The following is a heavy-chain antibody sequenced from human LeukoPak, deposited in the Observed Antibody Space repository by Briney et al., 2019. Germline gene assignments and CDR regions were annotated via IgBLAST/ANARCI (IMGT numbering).Heavy chain of an antibody. CDR2: ISPSSGDT. J-gene: IGHJ4*02. CDR1: GYTFTGFY. D-gene: IGHD3-10*01. Sequence: RASVKVSCKTSGYTFTGFYIHWLRQAPGQGPEWMGWISPSSGDTNYAQKFQGRVTMTRDTSISTAYMELSRLRSDDTAVYYCARDPAETTLRGATLVDYWGQGTLVTVSS. CDR3: ARDPAETTLRGATLVDY. V-gene: IGHV1-2*02.